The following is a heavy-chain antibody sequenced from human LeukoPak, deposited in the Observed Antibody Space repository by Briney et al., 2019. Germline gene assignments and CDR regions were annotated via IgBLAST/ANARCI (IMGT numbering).Heavy chain of an antibody. CDR3: AASLPNIVVVPATKGPFGY. J-gene: IGHJ4*02. CDR2: ISYDGSNK. D-gene: IGHD2-2*01. V-gene: IGHV3-30-3*01. CDR1: GFTFNDYA. Sequence: PGGSLRLSCAPSGFTFNDYAMHWVRQAPGKGPEWVAVISYDGSNKYYADSVKGRFTISRDNSKNTLYLQMNSLRAEDTAVYYCAASLPNIVVVPATKGPFGYWGQGALVTVSS.